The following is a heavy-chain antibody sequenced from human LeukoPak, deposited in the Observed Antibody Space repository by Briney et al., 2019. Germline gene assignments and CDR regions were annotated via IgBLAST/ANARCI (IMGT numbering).Heavy chain of an antibody. CDR1: GFTFSSYA. V-gene: IGHV3-30*04. CDR2: ISYDGSNK. J-gene: IGHJ4*02. Sequence: GGSLRLSCAASGFTFSSYAMHWVRQAPGKGLEWVAVISYDGSNKYYADSVKGRFTISRDNSKNTLYLQMNSLRAEDTAVYYCARERDMITFGGVIDYFDYWGQGTLVTVSS. D-gene: IGHD3-16*02. CDR3: ARERDMITFGGVIDYFDY.